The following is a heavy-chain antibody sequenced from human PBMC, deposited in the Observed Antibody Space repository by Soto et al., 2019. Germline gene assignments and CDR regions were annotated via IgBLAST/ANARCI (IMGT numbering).Heavy chain of an antibody. CDR1: GGTFSSYA. CDR2: IIPIFGTA. Sequence: SVKVSCKASGGTFSSYAISWVRQAPGQGLEWMGGIIPIFGTANYAQKFQGRVTITADESTSTAYMELSSLRSEDTAVYYCARGGAWESTGGRHYYYYGMDVWGQGTTVTVSS. D-gene: IGHD3-16*01. V-gene: IGHV1-69*13. CDR3: ARGGAWESTGGRHYYYYGMDV. J-gene: IGHJ6*02.